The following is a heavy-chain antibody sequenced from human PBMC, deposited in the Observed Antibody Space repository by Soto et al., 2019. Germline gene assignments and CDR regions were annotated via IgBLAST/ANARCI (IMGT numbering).Heavy chain of an antibody. CDR1: GFIFRHYG. CDR2: IAYDGTNA. Sequence: QVQLVESGGGVVQPGRSLRLSCAASGFIFRHYGMHWVRQAPGKGLEWAAVIAYDGTNAYYADSGKGRFTISRDNSNNTLYLQMTSLRADDTAVSYCAQRLTPSGSAGFDVWGLGKLVTVSS. CDR3: AQRLTPSGSAGFDV. D-gene: IGHD1-1*01. V-gene: IGHV3-30*03. J-gene: IGHJ3*01.